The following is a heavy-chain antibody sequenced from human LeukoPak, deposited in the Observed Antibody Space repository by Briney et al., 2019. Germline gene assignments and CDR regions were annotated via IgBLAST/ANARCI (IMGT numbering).Heavy chain of an antibody. Sequence: GASVKVSCKASGYTFTGYYMHWVRQAPGQGLEWVGWINPNSGGTNYAQKFQGRVTMTRDTSISTAYMELSRLRSDDTAVYYCARVPVGATTFGEYYFDYWGQGTLVTVSS. J-gene: IGHJ4*02. V-gene: IGHV1-2*02. CDR2: INPNSGGT. D-gene: IGHD1-26*01. CDR3: ARVPVGATTFGEYYFDY. CDR1: GYTFTGYY.